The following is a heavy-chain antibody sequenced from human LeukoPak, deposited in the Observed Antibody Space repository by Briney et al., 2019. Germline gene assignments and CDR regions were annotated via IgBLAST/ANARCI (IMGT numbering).Heavy chain of an antibody. J-gene: IGHJ6*02. D-gene: IGHD5-18*01. CDR1: GGSISSSGYY. Sequence: PSETLSPTCTVSGGSISSSGYYWGWIRQPPGKGLEWIGSVDYTGITSHSPSLKSRVTISVDTSKNQFSLKVSSVSAADTGVYYCVSHPYSSYYYHMDVRGRGTTVTVSS. V-gene: IGHV4-39*01. CDR3: VSHPYSSYYYHMDV. CDR2: VDYTGIT.